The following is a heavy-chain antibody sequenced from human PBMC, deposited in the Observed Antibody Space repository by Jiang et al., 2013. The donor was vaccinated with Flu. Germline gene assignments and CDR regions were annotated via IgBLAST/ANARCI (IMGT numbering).Heavy chain of an antibody. V-gene: IGHV4-59*01. CDR3: ASAVNWWYFDF. CDR2: IYYSGST. D-gene: IGHD2-15*01. J-gene: IGHJ4*02. Sequence: GLVKPPETLSITCTVSGGSLNNYCWSWIRQPPGKGLEWLGYIYYSGSTNXNPSLKSRVTISVDTSKNQFSLQLNSVTAEDTAVYYCASAVNWWYFDFWGQGTLVTVSS. CDR1: GGSLNNYC.